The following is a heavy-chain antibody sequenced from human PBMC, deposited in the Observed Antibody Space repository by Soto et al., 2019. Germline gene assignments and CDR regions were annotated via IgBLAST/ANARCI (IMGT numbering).Heavy chain of an antibody. D-gene: IGHD3-3*01. J-gene: IGHJ6*03. CDR3: ARDGGVYDFWSGYYSKYYYYMDV. CDR2: ISAYNGNT. CDR1: GYTFTSYG. V-gene: IGHV1-18*01. Sequence: AAVKVYCKASGYTFTSYGISWVRHAPGQGLEGMGWISAYNGNTNYAQKLQCRVTTTTDTSPTTAYMALRSLRSDDTAVYYSARDGGVYDFWSGYYSKYYYYMDVCGKGTAVTVSS.